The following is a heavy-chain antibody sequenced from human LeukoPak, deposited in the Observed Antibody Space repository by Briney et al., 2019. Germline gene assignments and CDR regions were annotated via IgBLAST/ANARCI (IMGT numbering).Heavy chain of an antibody. D-gene: IGHD3-22*01. J-gene: IGHJ4*02. V-gene: IGHV3-21*01. CDR3: ARDVLHYYDSSGYADY. CDR1: GFTFSSYS. CDR2: ISSSSSYI. Sequence: GGSLRLSCAASGFTFSSYSMNWVRQAPGKGLEWVSSISSSSSYIYCADSVKGRFTISRDNAKNSLYLQMNSLRAEDTAVYYCARDVLHYYDSSGYADYWGQGTLVTVSS.